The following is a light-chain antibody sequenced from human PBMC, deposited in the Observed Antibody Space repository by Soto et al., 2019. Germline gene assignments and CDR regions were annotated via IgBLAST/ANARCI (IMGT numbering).Light chain of an antibody. CDR2: DVA. Sequence: QSVLTQPSSVSDSPGQSITISCTGTISDVGGSNFVSWYQQHPGKPPKLIIYDVANRPSGVSNRFSGSKSGSTASLIISRLQTEDEADYYCVSYTSSNNYVFGTGTKV. J-gene: IGLJ1*01. V-gene: IGLV2-14*03. CDR3: VSYTSSNNYV. CDR1: ISDVGGSNF.